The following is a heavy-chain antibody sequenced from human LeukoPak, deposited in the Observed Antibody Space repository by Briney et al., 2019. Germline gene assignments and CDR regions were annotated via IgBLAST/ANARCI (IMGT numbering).Heavy chain of an antibody. V-gene: IGHV3-23*01. CDR2: ISDSGDTT. CDR3: AKQGRSGSFSHFDY. Sequence: GGSLRLSCAASGFTFRGYEMNWVRQAPGKGLESVSTISDSGDTTYYADSVKGRFTISRDGSKNTLYLQMNSLRADDTAVYYCAKQGRSGSFSHFDYWGQGTLVTVSS. J-gene: IGHJ4*02. D-gene: IGHD3-10*01. CDR1: GFTFRGYE.